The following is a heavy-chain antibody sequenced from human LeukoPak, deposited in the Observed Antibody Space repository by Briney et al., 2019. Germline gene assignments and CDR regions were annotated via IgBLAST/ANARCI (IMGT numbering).Heavy chain of an antibody. CDR2: IRYDGSNR. J-gene: IGHJ3*02. D-gene: IGHD6-19*01. CDR1: GFTFSSYG. V-gene: IGHV3-30*02. Sequence: PGGSLRLSCAASGFTFSSYGMHWVRQAPGKGLEWVAFIRYDGSNRYYADSVKGRFTISRDNLKNTLYLQMNSLRAEDTALYYCAKDQGSGWYRWDAFDIWGPGTMVTVSS. CDR3: AKDQGSGWYRWDAFDI.